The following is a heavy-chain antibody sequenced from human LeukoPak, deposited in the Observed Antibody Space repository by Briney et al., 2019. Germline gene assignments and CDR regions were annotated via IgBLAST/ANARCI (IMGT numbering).Heavy chain of an antibody. Sequence: PGGSLRLSCAASGFTFSSYGMHWVRQAPGKGLEWVAVIWYDGSNKYYADSVKGRFTISRDNSKNTLYLQMNSLRAEDTAVYYCARDPNYDSSGYWFYYYYGMDVWGQGTTVTVSS. D-gene: IGHD3-22*01. CDR3: ARDPNYDSSGYWFYYYYGMDV. CDR1: GFTFSSYG. V-gene: IGHV3-33*01. CDR2: IWYDGSNK. J-gene: IGHJ6*02.